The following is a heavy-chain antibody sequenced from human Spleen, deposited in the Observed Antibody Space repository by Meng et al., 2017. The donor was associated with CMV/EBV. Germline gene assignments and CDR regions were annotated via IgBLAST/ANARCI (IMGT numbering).Heavy chain of an antibody. J-gene: IGHJ5*02. CDR3: AKKYDFWWFDP. CDR1: GGSISSSSYY. V-gene: IGHV4-61*05. D-gene: IGHD3-3*01. Sequence: SETLSLTCTVSGGSISSSSYYWGWIRQPPGKGLEWIGYVYSTTGYTAYNPSLKSRVTMSIDTSKKQFSLKLRSLTAADTAAYYCAKKYDFWWFDPWGRGTLVTVSS. CDR2: VYSTTGYT.